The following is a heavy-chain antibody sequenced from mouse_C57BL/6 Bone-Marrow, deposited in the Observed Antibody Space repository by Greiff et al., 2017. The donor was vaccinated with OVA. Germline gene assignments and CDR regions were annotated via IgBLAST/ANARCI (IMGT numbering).Heavy chain of an antibody. CDR3: ARGLLRRNY. Sequence: VQLKESGPVLVKPGASVKMSCKASGYTFTDYYMNWVKQSHGKSLEWIGVINPYNGGTSYNQKFKGKATLTVDKSSSTAYMELNSLTSEDSAVYYCARGLLRRNYWGQGTTLTVSS. V-gene: IGHV1-19*01. J-gene: IGHJ2*01. CDR1: GYTFTDYY. CDR2: INPYNGGT. D-gene: IGHD1-1*01.